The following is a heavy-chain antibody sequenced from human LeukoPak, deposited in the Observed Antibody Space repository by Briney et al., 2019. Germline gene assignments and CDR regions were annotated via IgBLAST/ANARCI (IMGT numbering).Heavy chain of an antibody. CDR3: TTDLGWEPDPT. Sequence: PGGSLRLSCAASGFTFSSYAMSWVRQAPGKGLEWVGRIKSKTDGGTTDYAAPVKGRFTISRDDSKNTLYLQMNSLKTEDTAVYYCTTDLGWEPDPTWGQGTLVTVSS. CDR1: GFTFSSYA. J-gene: IGHJ4*02. CDR2: IKSKTDGGTT. D-gene: IGHD1-26*01. V-gene: IGHV3-15*01.